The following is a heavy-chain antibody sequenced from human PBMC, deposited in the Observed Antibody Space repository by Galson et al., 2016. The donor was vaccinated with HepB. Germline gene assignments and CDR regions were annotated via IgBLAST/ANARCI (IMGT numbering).Heavy chain of an antibody. CDR3: ARQITTGENWFDP. CDR1: GDSFSSSYW. D-gene: IGHD7-27*01. Sequence: LSLTCAVSGDSFSSSYWWSWVRQPPGKGLEWIGEIYHSGGTNYNPSLKSRVAISVDKSKNHFSLKLTSVTAADTAVYYCARQITTGENWFDPWGQGTLVTVSS. CDR2: IYHSGGT. V-gene: IGHV4-4*02. J-gene: IGHJ5*02.